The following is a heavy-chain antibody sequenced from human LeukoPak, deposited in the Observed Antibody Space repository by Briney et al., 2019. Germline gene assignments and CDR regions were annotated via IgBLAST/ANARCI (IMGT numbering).Heavy chain of an antibody. CDR2: IKSKADGGTT. Sequence: GGSLRLSCAASGISFNNAWMSWVRQAPGKGLEWVGRIKSKADGGTTDYAAPVKGRFTISRDESKITLYLQMNSLKTEDTAIYYCTTYGSGSCLDWGQGTLVTVPS. J-gene: IGHJ4*02. CDR1: GISFNNAW. V-gene: IGHV3-15*01. D-gene: IGHD3-10*01. CDR3: TTYGSGSCLD.